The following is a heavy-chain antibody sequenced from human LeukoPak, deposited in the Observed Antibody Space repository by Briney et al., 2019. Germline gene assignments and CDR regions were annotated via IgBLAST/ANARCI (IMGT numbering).Heavy chain of an antibody. CDR1: GGSLNGYY. CDR2: INHSGST. Sequence: SETLSLTCAVYGGSLNGYYWSWIRQPPGKGLEWIGEINHSGSTNYNPSLKSRLTISVDTSKNLFSLKLNSVTTADTAVYYCAAAGAYNYRLAYWGQGTLVTVSS. D-gene: IGHD5-24*01. V-gene: IGHV4-34*01. CDR3: AAAGAYNYRLAY. J-gene: IGHJ4*02.